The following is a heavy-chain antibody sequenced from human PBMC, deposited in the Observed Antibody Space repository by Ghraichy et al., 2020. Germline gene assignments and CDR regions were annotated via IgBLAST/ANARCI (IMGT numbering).Heavy chain of an antibody. CDR3: SRAYSGSYGDAFDI. CDR1: GGSFSGYY. V-gene: IGHV4-34*01. J-gene: IGHJ3*02. CDR2: INHSGST. D-gene: IGHD1-26*01. Sequence: SETLSLTCAVYGGSFSGYYWSWSSQPPAKGMEWIGEINHSGSTNYNPSLKSRVTISVDTSKNKFSLKLSSVTAADTAVYYCSRAYSGSYGDAFDIWGQGTTVTVSS.